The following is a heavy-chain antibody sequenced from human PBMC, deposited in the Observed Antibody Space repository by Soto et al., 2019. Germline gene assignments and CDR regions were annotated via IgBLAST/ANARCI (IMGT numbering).Heavy chain of an antibody. CDR3: ARGGGVRYFDWLPPSPYLPGYYYYYGMDV. D-gene: IGHD3-9*01. CDR1: GFTFSSYA. V-gene: IGHV3-23*01. J-gene: IGHJ6*02. CDR2: ISGSGGSA. Sequence: PGGSLRLSCAASGFTFSSYAMSWVRQAPGKGLEWVSAISGSGGSAYYADSVKGRFTISRDNSKNTLYLQMNSLRAEDTAVYYCARGGGVRYFDWLPPSPYLPGYYYYYGMDVWGQGTTVTVSS.